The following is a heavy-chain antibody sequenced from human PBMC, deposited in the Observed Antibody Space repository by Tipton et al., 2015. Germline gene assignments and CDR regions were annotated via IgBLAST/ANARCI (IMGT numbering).Heavy chain of an antibody. J-gene: IGHJ6*02. CDR1: SDSISKYY. D-gene: IGHD4-17*01. V-gene: IGHV4-59*12. Sequence: TLSLTCSVSSDSISKYYWSWIRQPPGKELQWIGYIQYSGGTNYNPSLKSRVTISVDTSKNQLSLKLSSVTAADTAVYYCASGHGDYVNGMDVWGQGTTVTVSS. CDR3: ASGHGDYVNGMDV. CDR2: IQYSGGT.